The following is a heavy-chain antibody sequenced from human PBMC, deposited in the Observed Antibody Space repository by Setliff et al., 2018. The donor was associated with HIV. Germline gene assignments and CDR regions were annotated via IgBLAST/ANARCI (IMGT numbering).Heavy chain of an antibody. Sequence: PGGSLRLSCAASGFTFSSYAIHWVRQAPGKGLEWVAVISYDGSNKYYAGSVKGRFTVSRDNSKNTLYLQMNSLRAEDTAVYYCARDASIAVAGRYSYYYMDVWGKGTTVTVSS. D-gene: IGHD6-19*01. CDR1: GFTFSSYA. J-gene: IGHJ6*03. V-gene: IGHV3-30*04. CDR2: ISYDGSNK. CDR3: ARDASIAVAGRYSYYYMDV.